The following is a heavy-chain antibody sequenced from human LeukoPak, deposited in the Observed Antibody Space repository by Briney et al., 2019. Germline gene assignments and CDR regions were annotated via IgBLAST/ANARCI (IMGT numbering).Heavy chain of an antibody. V-gene: IGHV1-46*01. Sequence: ASVTVSCKASGYTFTSYYMHWVRQAPGQGLEWMGIINPSGGSTSYAQKFQGRVTMTRDMSTSTVYMELSSLRSEDTAVYYCATSSGWNYNWFDPWGQGTLVTVSS. CDR1: GYTFTSYY. CDR3: ATSSGWNYNWFDP. D-gene: IGHD6-19*01. CDR2: INPSGGST. J-gene: IGHJ5*02.